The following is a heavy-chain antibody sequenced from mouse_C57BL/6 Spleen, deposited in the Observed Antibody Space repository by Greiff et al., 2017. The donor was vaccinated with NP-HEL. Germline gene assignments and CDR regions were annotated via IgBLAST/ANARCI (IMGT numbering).Heavy chain of an antibody. CDR1: GFSLTSYG. CDR2: IWSGGST. V-gene: IGHV2-2*01. J-gene: IGHJ3*01. Sequence: VQLQQSGPGLVQPSQSLSITCTVSGFSLTSYGVHWVRQSPGKGLEWLGVIWSGGSTDYNAAFISRLSISKDNSKSQVFFKMNSLQADDTAIYYCAGTYYRFAYWGQGTLVTVSA. D-gene: IGHD2-10*01. CDR3: AGTYYRFAY.